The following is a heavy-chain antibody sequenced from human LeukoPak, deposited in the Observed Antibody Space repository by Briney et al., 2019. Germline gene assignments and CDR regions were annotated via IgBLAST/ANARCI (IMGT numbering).Heavy chain of an antibody. CDR1: GGTFSSYA. CDR3: ARDWYNWNYARWFDP. J-gene: IGHJ5*02. CDR2: IIPIFGTA. D-gene: IGHD1-7*01. Sequence: SVKVSCKASGGTFSSYAISWVRQAPGQGLEWMGWIIPIFGTANYAQKFQGRVTITADESTSTAYMELSSLRSEDTAVYYCARDWYNWNYARWFDPWGQGTLVTVSS. V-gene: IGHV1-69*13.